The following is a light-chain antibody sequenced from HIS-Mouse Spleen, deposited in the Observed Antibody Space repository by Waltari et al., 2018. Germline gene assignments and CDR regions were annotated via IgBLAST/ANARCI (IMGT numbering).Light chain of an antibody. Sequence: ETPLTPSPPFIPASPGEKVNIYFKARQDIDDDMNWYQQKPVEASIVIIQEATTLVPGIPPRFSGRVYGTDFTLTINNIDSEDASYYVCLKHDNFPLPFGHGTKVEIK. CDR1: QDIDDD. J-gene: IGKJ1*01. V-gene: IGKV5-2*01. CDR3: LKHDNFPLP. CDR2: EAT.